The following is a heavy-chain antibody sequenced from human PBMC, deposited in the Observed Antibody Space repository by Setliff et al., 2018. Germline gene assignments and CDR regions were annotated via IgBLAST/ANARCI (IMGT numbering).Heavy chain of an antibody. CDR2: INPSGGRL. D-gene: IGHD3-9*01. J-gene: IGHJ3*02. CDR1: GYTFTNYY. V-gene: IGHV1-46*01. CDR3: AREVSTGENSGCDI. Sequence: VKVSCKASGYTFTNYYIHWVRQTPGQGLEWMGIINPSGGRLSYAEKFQDRVTMTRDTSTNTVYMDLSSLRDDDTAVYYCAREVSTGENSGCDIWGQGTVVT.